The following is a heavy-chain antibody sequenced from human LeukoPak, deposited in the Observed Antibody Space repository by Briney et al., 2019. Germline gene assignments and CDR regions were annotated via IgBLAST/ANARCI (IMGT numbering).Heavy chain of an antibody. V-gene: IGHV3-21*01. D-gene: IGHD3-10*01. J-gene: IGHJ4*02. Sequence: GGSLRLSCAASGFTFNTYATNWVRQAPGKGLEWVSSISDSSSYIYYADSVKGRFTIPRDNAKNSLYLQMNSLRAEDTAVYYCARYYGSGSPPFDYWGQGTLVTVSP. CDR3: ARYYGSGSPPFDY. CDR2: ISDSSSYI. CDR1: GFTFNTYA.